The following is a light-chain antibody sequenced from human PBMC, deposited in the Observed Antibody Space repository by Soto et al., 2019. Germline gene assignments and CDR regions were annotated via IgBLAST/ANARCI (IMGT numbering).Light chain of an antibody. CDR1: QGIGSD. J-gene: IGKJ4*01. CDR3: LQDCRYIT. CDR2: AIC. V-gene: IGKV1-6*01. Sequence: IEMTQSPSSLSASVGDRVTITCRASQGIGSDLAWYQQRPGKAPKLLIYAICSLQNRVPSRFSNSGSGTEFTITIRSLQPEDLATYYSLQDCRYITLGGGTKVETK.